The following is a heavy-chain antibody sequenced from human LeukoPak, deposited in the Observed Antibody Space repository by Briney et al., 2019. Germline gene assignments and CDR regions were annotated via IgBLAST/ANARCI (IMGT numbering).Heavy chain of an antibody. CDR2: IIPIFGTA. D-gene: IGHD6-6*01. Sequence: SVEVSCKASGGTFSSYAISWVRQAPGQGLEWMGGIIPIFGTANYAQKFQGRVTITADESTSTAYMELSSLRSEDTAVYYCAGPDRIAAPDAFDIWGQGTMVTVSS. V-gene: IGHV1-69*13. CDR1: GGTFSSYA. J-gene: IGHJ3*02. CDR3: AGPDRIAAPDAFDI.